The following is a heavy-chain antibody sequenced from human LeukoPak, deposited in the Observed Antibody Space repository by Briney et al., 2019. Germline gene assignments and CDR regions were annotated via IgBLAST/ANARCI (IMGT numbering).Heavy chain of an antibody. V-gene: IGHV3-23*01. CDR3: AKDLSSGWPYSFDY. Sequence: GGSLRLSCAASGFTFSTFWMTWVGKAPRKGLEWVSAISGSGGSTYYADSVKGRFTISRDNSKNTLYLQMNSLRAEDTAVYYCAKDLSSGWPYSFDYWGQGTLVTVSS. CDR2: ISGSGGST. J-gene: IGHJ4*02. CDR1: GFTFSTFW. D-gene: IGHD6-19*01.